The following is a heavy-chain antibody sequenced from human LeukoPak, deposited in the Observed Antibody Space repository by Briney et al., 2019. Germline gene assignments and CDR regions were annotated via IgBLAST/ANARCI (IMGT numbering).Heavy chain of an antibody. CDR1: GFTFSSYG. J-gene: IGHJ6*03. V-gene: IGHV3-30*02. CDR2: IRYDGSNK. Sequence: GGSLRLSCAASGFTFSSYGMHWVRQAPGKGLEWVAFIRYDGSNKYYADSVKGRFTISRDNSKNTLYLQMNSLRAEDTAVYYCAKDPHPLSWSYYYYYYMDVWGKGTTVTVSS. D-gene: IGHD2-8*01. CDR3: AKDPHPLSWSYYYYYYMDV.